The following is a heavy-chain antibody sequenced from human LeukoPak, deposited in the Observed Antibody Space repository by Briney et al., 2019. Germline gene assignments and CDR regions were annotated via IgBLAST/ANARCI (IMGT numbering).Heavy chain of an antibody. V-gene: IGHV3-49*04. CDR3: TRDYGDYKGDY. J-gene: IGHJ4*02. D-gene: IGHD4-17*01. CDR2: TRSKAYGGTT. Sequence: GGSLRLSCTGSGFTFGDYAVIWVRQAPGRGLEWVGFTRSKAYGGTTEYAASVKGRFTISRDDSKSIAYLQMDSLITEDTAVYYCTRDYGDYKGDYWGQGTLVTVSS. CDR1: GFTFGDYA.